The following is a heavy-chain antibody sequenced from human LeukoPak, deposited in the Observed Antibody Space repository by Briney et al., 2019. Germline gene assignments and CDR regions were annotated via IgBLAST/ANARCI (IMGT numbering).Heavy chain of an antibody. CDR3: ARDWGTI. CDR2: ISYDGSNK. J-gene: IGHJ3*02. Sequence: PGGSLRLSCAASGFTFSSYAMHWVRQAPGKGLEWVAVISYDGSNKYYADSVKGRFTISRDNSKNTLYLQMNSLRAEDTAVYYCARDWGTIWGQGTMVTVSS. CDR1: GFTFSSYA. V-gene: IGHV3-30-3*01. D-gene: IGHD1-1*01.